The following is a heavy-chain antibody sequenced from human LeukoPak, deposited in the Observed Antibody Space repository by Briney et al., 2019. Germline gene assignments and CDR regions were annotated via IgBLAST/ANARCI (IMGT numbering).Heavy chain of an antibody. J-gene: IGHJ4*02. D-gene: IGHD3-10*01. CDR3: AKDKGSGSYHFDY. CDR1: GFTFDDYA. Sequence: GGSLRLSCAASGFTFDDYAMHWVRHAPGKGLEWVSGISWNSGSIGYADSVKGRFTITRDNAKNSLYLQMNSLRAEDTALYYCAKDKGSGSYHFDYWGQGTLVTVSS. V-gene: IGHV3-9*01. CDR2: ISWNSGSI.